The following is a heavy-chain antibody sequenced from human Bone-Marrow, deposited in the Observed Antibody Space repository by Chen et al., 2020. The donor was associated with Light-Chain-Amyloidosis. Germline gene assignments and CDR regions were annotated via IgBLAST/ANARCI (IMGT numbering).Heavy chain of an antibody. V-gene: IGHV4-39*07. CDR3: ARGPSEVEWGVVKSAFAFDF. CDR1: GVSTITSREYY. CDR2: IFRGDIT. Sequence: QLQESGPGLVEPSKTLSLTCTVSGVSTITSREYYWGWMRQAPGKGLEWIGSIFRGDITYYTSSLKSRVTLSVDTSNNHISLRLRSVTAGDTAIYYCARGPSEVEWGVVKSAFAFDFWGQGTMVTVS. J-gene: IGHJ3*01. D-gene: IGHD2-21*01.